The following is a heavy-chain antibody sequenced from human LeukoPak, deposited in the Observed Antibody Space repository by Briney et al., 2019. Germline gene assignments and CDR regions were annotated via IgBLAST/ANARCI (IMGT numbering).Heavy chain of an antibody. CDR3: AKDGFYCSSTSCYLDY. D-gene: IGHD2-2*01. CDR2: IFYSGTT. J-gene: IGHJ4*02. CDR1: GGSISSYY. V-gene: IGHV4-59*01. Sequence: SETLSLTCTVSGGSISSYYWSWIRQPPGKGLEWIGFIFYSGTTNYNPSLKSRVTISVDTSKNQFSLKLSSVTAADTAVYYCAKDGFYCSSTSCYLDYWGQGTLVTVSS.